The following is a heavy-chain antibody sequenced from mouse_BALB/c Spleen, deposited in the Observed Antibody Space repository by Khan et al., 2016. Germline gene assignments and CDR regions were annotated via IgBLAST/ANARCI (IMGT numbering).Heavy chain of an antibody. J-gene: IGHJ3*01. V-gene: IGHV1S137*01. D-gene: IGHD2-12*01. CDR3: ARGGAYYCYFLFAY. Sequence: VQLQESGAELVRPGVSVKISCKGSGYTFTDYAMHWVKQSHAKSLEWIGVISTYSGDATYNQKFKGKATMTVDKSSSTAYMELARLTSEESAIFYHARGGAYYCYFLFAYWGQGTLVTFSS. CDR2: ISTYSGDA. CDR1: GYTFTDYA.